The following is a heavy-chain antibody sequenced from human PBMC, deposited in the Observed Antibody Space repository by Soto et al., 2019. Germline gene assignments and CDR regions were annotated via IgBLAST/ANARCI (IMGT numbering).Heavy chain of an antibody. CDR3: ASDRRWQQLVWHNLDY. CDR2: INWNGGST. D-gene: IGHD6-13*01. J-gene: IGHJ4*02. Sequence: EVQLVESGGGVVRPGGSLRLSCAASGFTFDDYGMSWVRQAPGKGLEWVSGINWNGGSTGYADPVKGRFTISRDNAKSSLYLQSNSLRDEDTALNYCASDRRWQQLVWHNLDYWGQGTLVTVSS. V-gene: IGHV3-20*04. CDR1: GFTFDDYG.